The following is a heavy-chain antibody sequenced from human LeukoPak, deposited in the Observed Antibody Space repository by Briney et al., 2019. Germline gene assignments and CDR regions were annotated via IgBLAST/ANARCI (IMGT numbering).Heavy chain of an antibody. CDR3: ARSSSLAAAARGFDY. J-gene: IGHJ4*02. D-gene: IGHD6-25*01. V-gene: IGHV3-66*02. Sequence: GGSLRLSCAASGFTVSTNYMGWVRQAPGKGLDWVSVIYSGGGAYYADSVKDRFTIFRDTSKNTLYLQMNSLRPEDTAVYYCARSSSLAAAARGFDYWGQGTLVTVSS. CDR1: GFTVSTNY. CDR2: IYSGGGA.